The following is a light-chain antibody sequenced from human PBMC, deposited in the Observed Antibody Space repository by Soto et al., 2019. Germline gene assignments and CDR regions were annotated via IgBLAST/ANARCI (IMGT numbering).Light chain of an antibody. CDR2: ANT. J-gene: IGLJ2*01. Sequence: QSALTQPPSVSGAPGQRVTISCTGSSSNIGARYDVHWYQQSPGMAPKLLIYANTNRPSGVPDRFSGSKSGTSASLAIIGLQAEDEADYYCQSYDSSLGGYVVFGGGTKLTVL. V-gene: IGLV1-40*01. CDR1: SSNIGARYD. CDR3: QSYDSSLGGYVV.